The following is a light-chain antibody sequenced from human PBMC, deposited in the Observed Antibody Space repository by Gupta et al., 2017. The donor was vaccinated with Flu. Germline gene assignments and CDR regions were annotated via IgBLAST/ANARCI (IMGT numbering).Light chain of an antibody. V-gene: IGLV3-21*02. CDR2: SDR. J-gene: IGLJ2*01. CDR3: QGWDSISDQVV. CDR1: NIGSKS. Sequence: GQTCRSTCGETNIGSKSLNWYQQMSGPAPVLFVYSDRGRNSGIPERFSGSNSGTTATVTTSRVEAGEEADYYCQGWDSISDQVVLGGGTKLTVL.